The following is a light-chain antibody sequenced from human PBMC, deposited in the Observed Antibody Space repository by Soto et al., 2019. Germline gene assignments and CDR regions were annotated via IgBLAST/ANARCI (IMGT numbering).Light chain of an antibody. CDR1: QSLLHSNGYNY. J-gene: IGKJ4*01. CDR3: MQALQPPS. Sequence: DIVMTQSPLSLPVTPGEPASISCRSSQSLLHSNGYNYLDWYLQKPGQSPQLLIYLGSNRASGVPDGFSGSGSGTDCTLKSSRVEAEDVGMYYCMQALQPPSFGGGTKVEIK. V-gene: IGKV2-28*01. CDR2: LGS.